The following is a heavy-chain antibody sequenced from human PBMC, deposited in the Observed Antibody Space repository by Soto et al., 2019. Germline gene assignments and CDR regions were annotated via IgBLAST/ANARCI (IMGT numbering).Heavy chain of an antibody. CDR2: ISSSSSTI. CDR1: GFTFSSYS. Sequence: EVQLVESGGGLVQPGGSLRLSRAASGFTFSSYSMNWVRQAPGKGLEWVSYISSSSSTIYYADSVKGRFTISRDNAKNSLYLQTNSLRAEDTAVYYCARKDYCSGGSCYHSNYTDVWGKGTTVTVSS. CDR3: ARKDYCSGGSCYHSNYTDV. D-gene: IGHD2-15*01. V-gene: IGHV3-48*01. J-gene: IGHJ6*03.